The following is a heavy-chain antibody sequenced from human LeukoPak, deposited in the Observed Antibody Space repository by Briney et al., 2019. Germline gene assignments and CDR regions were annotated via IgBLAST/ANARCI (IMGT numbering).Heavy chain of an antibody. D-gene: IGHD1-26*01. CDR3: ARTGGSFYFYYYMDV. CDR2: MHYTGTT. J-gene: IGHJ6*03. CDR1: GGSIRSSSYN. Sequence: SETLSLTCTVSGGSIRSSSYNWGWIRQPPGKGLEWIGSMHYTGTTYYNPSLKSRVTISVDTSKNQFSLKVSSVTAADTAVYYCARTGGSFYFYYYMDVWGKGTTVTVSS. V-gene: IGHV4-39*07.